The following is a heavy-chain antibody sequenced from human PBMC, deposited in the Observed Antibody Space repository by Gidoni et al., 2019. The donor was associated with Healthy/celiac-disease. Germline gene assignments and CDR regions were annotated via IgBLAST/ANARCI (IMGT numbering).Heavy chain of an antibody. CDR1: GGPFSSYA. V-gene: IGHV1-69*04. D-gene: IGHD3-22*01. CDR2: IIPILGIA. Sequence: QVQLVQSGAEVKKPGSSVQVSCKASGGPFSSYAISWVRQAPGPGLEWMGRIIPILGIANYAQKFQGRVTITADKSTSTAYMELSSLRSEDTAVYYCASSPDSSGYYPFDYWGQGTLVTVSS. J-gene: IGHJ4*02. CDR3: ASSPDSSGYYPFDY.